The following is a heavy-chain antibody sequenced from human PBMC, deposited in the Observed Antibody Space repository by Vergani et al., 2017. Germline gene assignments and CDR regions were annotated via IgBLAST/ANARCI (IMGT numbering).Heavy chain of an antibody. Sequence: EVELVQSGPEMRKPGESLKISCKGAEYSFGNYWIGWVRQMPGKVLEWMGIIYPADSDTRYSPSFQGQVTISADKSISTAFLQCDSLKASDTALYYCARHTTSSDSWGKGTLVTVSS. CDR3: ARHTTSSDS. CDR1: EYSFGNYW. CDR2: IYPADSDT. J-gene: IGHJ4*02. V-gene: IGHV5-51*01. D-gene: IGHD1-1*01.